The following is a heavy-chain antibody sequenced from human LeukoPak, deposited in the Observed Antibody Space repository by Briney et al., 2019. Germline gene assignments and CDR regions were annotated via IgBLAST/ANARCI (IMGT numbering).Heavy chain of an antibody. V-gene: IGHV4-34*01. Sequence: SETLSLTCAVYGGSFSGYYWSWIRQPPGKGLEWIGSIYHSGSTYYNPSLKSRVTISVDTSKNQSSLKLSSVTAADTAVYYCARDYKWFDPWGQGTLVTVSS. CDR1: GGSFSGYY. CDR3: ARDYKWFDP. J-gene: IGHJ5*02. CDR2: IYHSGST.